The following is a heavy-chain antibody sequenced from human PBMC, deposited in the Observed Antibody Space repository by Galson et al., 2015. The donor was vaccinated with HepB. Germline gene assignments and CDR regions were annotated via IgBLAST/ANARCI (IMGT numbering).Heavy chain of an antibody. CDR2: IYWDDDK. Sequence: PALVKPTQTLTLTCTSSGFSLSTSGVGVGWIRQPPGKALEWLALIYWDDDKRYSPSLKSRLTITKDTSKNQVVLTMTNMDPVDTATYYCAHSRWTYDYVWGSYRSWDPAFDYWGQGTLVTVSS. CDR3: AHSRWTYDYVWGSYRSWDPAFDY. J-gene: IGHJ4*02. D-gene: IGHD3-16*02. CDR1: GFSLSTSGVG. V-gene: IGHV2-5*02.